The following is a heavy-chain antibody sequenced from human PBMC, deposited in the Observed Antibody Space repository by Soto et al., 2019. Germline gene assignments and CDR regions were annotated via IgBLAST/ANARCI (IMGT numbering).Heavy chain of an antibody. CDR2: IYYSGST. D-gene: IGHD3-22*01. V-gene: IGHV4-59*01. Sequence: PSETLSLTCTVSGGSISSYYWSWIRQPPGKGLEWIGYIYYSGSTNYNPSLKSRVTISVDTSKNQFSLKLSSVTAADTAVYYCARGTHYDSSGYSYYFDYWGQGTLVTVS. J-gene: IGHJ4*02. CDR3: ARGTHYDSSGYSYYFDY. CDR1: GGSISSYY.